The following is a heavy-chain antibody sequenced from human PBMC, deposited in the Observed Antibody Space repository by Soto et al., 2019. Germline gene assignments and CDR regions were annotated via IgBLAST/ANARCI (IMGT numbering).Heavy chain of an antibody. V-gene: IGHV1-8*01. CDR3: ARAPYSSGWYWFDP. CDR1: GYTFTSYD. J-gene: IGHJ5*02. Sequence: ASVKVSCKASGYTFTSYDINCVRQATGQGLEWMGWMNPNSGNTGYAQKFQGRVTMTRNTSISTAYMELSSLRPEDTAVYYCARAPYSSGWYWFDPWGQGTLVTVSS. D-gene: IGHD6-19*01. CDR2: MNPNSGNT.